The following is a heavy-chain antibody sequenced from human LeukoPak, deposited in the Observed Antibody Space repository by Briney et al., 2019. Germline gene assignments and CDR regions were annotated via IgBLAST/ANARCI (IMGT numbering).Heavy chain of an antibody. CDR2: INHSGST. Sequence: PSETLSLTCAVYGGSFSGYYWSWIRQPPGKGLEWIGEINHSGSTNYNPSLKSRVTISVDTSKNQFSLKLSSVTAADTAVYYCARLRILRYFDWLLGSGAMGEYFDYWGQGTLVTVSS. D-gene: IGHD3-9*01. V-gene: IGHV4-34*01. J-gene: IGHJ4*02. CDR1: GGSFSGYY. CDR3: ARLRILRYFDWLLGSGAMGEYFDY.